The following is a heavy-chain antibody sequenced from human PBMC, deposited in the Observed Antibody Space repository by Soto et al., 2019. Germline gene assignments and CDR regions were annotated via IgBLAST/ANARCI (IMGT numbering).Heavy chain of an antibody. CDR1: GGSISSGDYY. CDR2: IYYSGST. V-gene: IGHV4-30-4*01. CDR3: ASEVVTFGGVIVRDY. D-gene: IGHD3-16*02. Sequence: KPSETLSLTCTVSGGSISSGDYYWSWIRQPPGKGLEWIGYIYYSGSTYYNPSLKSRVTISVDTSKNQFSLKLSSVTAADTAVYYCASEVVTFGGVIVRDYWGQGTLVTVSS. J-gene: IGHJ4*02.